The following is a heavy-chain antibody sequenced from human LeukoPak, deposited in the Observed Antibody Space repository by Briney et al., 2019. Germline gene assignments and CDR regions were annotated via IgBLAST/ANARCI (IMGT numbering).Heavy chain of an antibody. CDR3: ARGRPTSLNEFY. CDR2: MNPESSNT. V-gene: IGHV1-8*01. Sequence: ASVKVSCKASGYTFTSHHINWVRQATGQGFEWMGWMNPESSNTDFAQKFQSRFTMTWDTSLSTAYMELSSLTSEDTAVYYCARGRPTSLNEFYWGQGTLVTVSS. CDR1: GYTFTSHH. J-gene: IGHJ4*02.